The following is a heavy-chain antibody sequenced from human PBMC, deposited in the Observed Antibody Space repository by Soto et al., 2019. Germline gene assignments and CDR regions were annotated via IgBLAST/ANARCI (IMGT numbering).Heavy chain of an antibody. CDR1: GGTFSSYA. CDR3: ARDGRAAAGGYGMDV. J-gene: IGHJ6*02. CDR2: IIPIFGTA. Sequence: SVKVSCKASGGTFSSYAISWVRQAPGQGLEWMGGIIPIFGTANYAQKFQGRVTITADESTSTAYMELSSLRSEDTAVYYCARDGRAAAGGYGMDVWGQGTTVTVSS. V-gene: IGHV1-69*13. D-gene: IGHD6-13*01.